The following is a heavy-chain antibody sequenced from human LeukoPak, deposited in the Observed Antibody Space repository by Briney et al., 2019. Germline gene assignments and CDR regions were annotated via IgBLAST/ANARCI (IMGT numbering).Heavy chain of an antibody. J-gene: IGHJ3*02. Sequence: PGGSLRLSCAASGFTFSSYAMSWVRQAPGKGLEWVSAISGSGGSTYYADSVKGRFTISRDNSKNTLYLQMNSLRAEDTAVYYCAKDNDIVVVPAAPDAFDIWGQGTMVTVSS. CDR2: ISGSGGST. V-gene: IGHV3-23*01. CDR3: AKDNDIVVVPAAPDAFDI. D-gene: IGHD2-2*01. CDR1: GFTFSSYA.